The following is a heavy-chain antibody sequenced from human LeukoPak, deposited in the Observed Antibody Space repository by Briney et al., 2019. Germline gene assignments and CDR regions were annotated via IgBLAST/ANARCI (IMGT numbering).Heavy chain of an antibody. D-gene: IGHD5-12*01. CDR3: ARVSGYSGYDTLDY. J-gene: IGHJ4*02. Sequence: GGSLRLSCAASGFTISSNYMNWVRQAPGKGLEWVSVISTGGSAYYANSVKGRFTISRDYSKNTLYLQMNSLRGEDTAVYYCARVSGYSGYDTLDYWGQGTLVTVSS. CDR1: GFTISSNY. V-gene: IGHV3-66*01. CDR2: ISTGGSA.